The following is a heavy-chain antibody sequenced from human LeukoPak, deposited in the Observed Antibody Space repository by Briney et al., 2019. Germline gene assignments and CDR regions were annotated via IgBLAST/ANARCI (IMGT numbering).Heavy chain of an antibody. CDR1: GYTFTGYY. CDR2: INPNSGGT. CDR3: ARDWVDITYYGMDV. V-gene: IGHV1-2*02. J-gene: IGHJ6*02. Sequence: ASAKVSCKASGYTFTGYYMHWVRQAPGQGLGWMGWINPNSGGTNYAQKFQGSVTMTRDASISTAYMELSRLRSDDTAVYYCARDWVDITYYGMDVWGQGTTVTVSS. D-gene: IGHD3-9*01.